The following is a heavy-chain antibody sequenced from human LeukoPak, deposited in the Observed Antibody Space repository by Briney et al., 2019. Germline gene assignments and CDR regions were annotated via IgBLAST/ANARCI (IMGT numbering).Heavy chain of an antibody. CDR2: IDPSDSYT. D-gene: IGHD2-15*01. CDR1: GYSFTSYW. Sequence: GECLQISCKGSGYSFTSYWISWVRQLPGKGLEWMGRIDPSDSYTKDSPSFQGHVTISADKSISTAYLQWSSLKASDTAMYYCARLPRHCSGGSCHSINYWGQGTLVTVSS. CDR3: ARLPRHCSGGSCHSINY. J-gene: IGHJ4*02. V-gene: IGHV5-10-1*01.